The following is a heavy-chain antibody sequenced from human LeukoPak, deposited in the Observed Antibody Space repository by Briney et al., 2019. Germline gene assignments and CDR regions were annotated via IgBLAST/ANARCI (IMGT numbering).Heavy chain of an antibody. Sequence: GESLKISCQGSGYSFTNYWIGWVRQMPGKGLEWMGIIYPGDSDTRYSPSFRGQVTISADKSISTAYLQWSSLKASDTAMYYCARYCEGTSLSCYVYWGPGTLVTVSS. CDR1: GYSFTNYW. J-gene: IGHJ4*02. V-gene: IGHV5-51*01. D-gene: IGHD2-2*01. CDR2: IYPGDSDT. CDR3: ARYCEGTSLSCYVY.